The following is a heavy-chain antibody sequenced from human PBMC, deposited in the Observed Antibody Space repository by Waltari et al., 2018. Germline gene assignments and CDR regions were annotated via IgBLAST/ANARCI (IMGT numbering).Heavy chain of an antibody. J-gene: IGHJ4*02. Sequence: QVQLQQWGAGLLKPSETLSLTCAVHGGPFSGYYWSWIRQPPGKGLEWIGEINHSGSTNYNPSLKSRVTISVDTSKNQFSLKLSSVTAADTAVYYCARGVRYTAFWGQGTLVTVSS. D-gene: IGHD5-18*01. CDR3: ARGVRYTAF. CDR2: INHSGST. V-gene: IGHV4-34*01. CDR1: GGPFSGYY.